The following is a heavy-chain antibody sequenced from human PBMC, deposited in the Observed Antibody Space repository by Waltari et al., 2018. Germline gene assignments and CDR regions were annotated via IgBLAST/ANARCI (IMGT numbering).Heavy chain of an antibody. CDR1: GGSISSSSYY. CDR3: ARVDSSSSRWFDP. J-gene: IGHJ5*02. D-gene: IGHD6-6*01. Sequence: QLQLQESGPGLVKPSETLSLTCTVSGGSISSSSYYWGWIRQPPGKGLEWIGSIYYSGSTHYNPSLKSRVTISVDTSKNQFSLKLSSVTAADTAVYYCARVDSSSSRWFDPWGQGTLVTVSS. V-gene: IGHV4-39*07. CDR2: IYYSGST.